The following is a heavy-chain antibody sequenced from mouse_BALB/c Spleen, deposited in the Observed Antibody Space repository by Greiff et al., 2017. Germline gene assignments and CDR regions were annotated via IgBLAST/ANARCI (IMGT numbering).Heavy chain of an antibody. CDR2: IYPGDGDT. Sequence: VKLQESGPELVKPGASVKISCKASGYAFSSSWMNWVKQRPGQGLEWIGRIYPGDGDTNYNGKFKGKATLTADKSSSTAYMQLSSLTSVDSAVYFCARGYDGYYGYFDYWGQGTTLTVSS. CDR3: ARGYDGYYGYFDY. CDR1: GYAFSSSW. J-gene: IGHJ2*01. D-gene: IGHD2-3*01. V-gene: IGHV1-82*01.